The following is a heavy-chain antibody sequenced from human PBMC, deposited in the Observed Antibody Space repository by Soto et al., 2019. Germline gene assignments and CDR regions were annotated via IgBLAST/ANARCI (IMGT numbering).Heavy chain of an antibody. V-gene: IGHV3-23*01. Sequence: GGSLRLSCAASGFTFSSYSMNWVRQAPGKGLEWVSGFRSGGDDGTTYYADSVKGRFTISRDNSKNTLFLQMDSLRAEDTAIYYCAKKVNSGPGSQYFDYWGQGTLVTVSS. J-gene: IGHJ4*02. CDR3: AKKVNSGPGSQYFDY. CDR1: GFTFSSYS. CDR2: FRSGGDDGTT. D-gene: IGHD3-10*01.